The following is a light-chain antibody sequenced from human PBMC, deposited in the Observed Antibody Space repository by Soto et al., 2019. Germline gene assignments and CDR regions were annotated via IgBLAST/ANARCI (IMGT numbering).Light chain of an antibody. CDR1: QGISSY. CDR2: AAS. J-gene: IGKJ2*01. V-gene: IGKV1-8*01. Sequence: AIRMTQSPSSFSASTGDRVTITCRASQGISSYLAWYQQKPGKAPKLLIYAASTLQSGVPSRFSGSGSGTDFTLTISCLQSEDFATYYCLQHNTYPYTFGQGTKLEIK. CDR3: LQHNTYPYT.